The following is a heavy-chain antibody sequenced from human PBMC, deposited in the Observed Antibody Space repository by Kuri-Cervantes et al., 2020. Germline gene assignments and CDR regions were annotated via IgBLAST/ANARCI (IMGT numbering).Heavy chain of an antibody. CDR3: AKDTGSGRYYYYYGLDV. CDR1: GFTFNNYG. CDR2: IWYDGSNK. V-gene: IGHV3-33*03. J-gene: IGHJ6*02. Sequence: GGSLRLSCAASGFTFNNYGIHWVRQTPGKGLEWVAVIWYDGSNKYYADSVKGRFTISRDNAKNSLYLQMKGLRPEDTALYYCAKDTGSGRYYYYYGLDVWGQGTTVTVSS. D-gene: IGHD3-10*01.